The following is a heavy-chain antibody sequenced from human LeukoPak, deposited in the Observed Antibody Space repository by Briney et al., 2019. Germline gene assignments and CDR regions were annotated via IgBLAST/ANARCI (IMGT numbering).Heavy chain of an antibody. V-gene: IGHV3-21*04. CDR1: GFTFSHFN. CDR2: ISTASTYI. CDR3: ARDIRYYYDSSGSYGMDV. J-gene: IGHJ6*02. D-gene: IGHD3-22*01. Sequence: GGSLRLSCAASGFTFSHFNMNWVRQAPGKGLEWVSTISTASTYIFYADSVKGRFTISRDDAKNSLYLQMNSLRAEDTAVYYCARDIRYYYDSSGSYGMDVWGQGTTVTVSS.